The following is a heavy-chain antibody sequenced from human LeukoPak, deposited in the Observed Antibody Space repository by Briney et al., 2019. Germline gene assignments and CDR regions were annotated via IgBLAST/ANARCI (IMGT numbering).Heavy chain of an antibody. CDR1: GGSISSYY. Sequence: SETLSLTCTVSGGSISSYYWSWIRQPPGKGLEWIGYIYNSGSTNYNPSLKSRVTISVDTSKNQFSLKLSSVTAADTAVYYCARGWGITMIVVVIPYNWFDPWGQGTLVTVSS. CDR3: ARGWGITMIVVVIPYNWFDP. J-gene: IGHJ5*02. CDR2: IYNSGST. D-gene: IGHD3-22*01. V-gene: IGHV4-59*01.